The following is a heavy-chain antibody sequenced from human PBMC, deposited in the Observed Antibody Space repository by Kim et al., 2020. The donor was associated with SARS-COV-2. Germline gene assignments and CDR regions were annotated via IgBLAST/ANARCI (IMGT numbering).Heavy chain of an antibody. Sequence: GGSLRLSCAASGFTLSNYAMTWVRQAPGKGLEWVSSICNTGGTTYYADSVKGRFTISTDISKNTLYLQMNSLRVDDTAVYYCAKSLDDYGDLFDYWGQGTLVTVSS. J-gene: IGHJ4*02. CDR1: GFTLSNYA. D-gene: IGHD4-17*01. CDR3: AKSLDDYGDLFDY. V-gene: IGHV3-23*01. CDR2: ICNTGGTT.